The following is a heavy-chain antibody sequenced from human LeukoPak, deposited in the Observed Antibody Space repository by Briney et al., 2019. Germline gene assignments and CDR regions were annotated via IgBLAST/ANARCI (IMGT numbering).Heavy chain of an antibody. V-gene: IGHV4-59*01. CDR2: ISYSGST. CDR1: GGSINSYY. D-gene: IGHD3-22*01. Sequence: SETLSLTCTVSGGSINSYYWGWIRQPPGKGLEWIGYISYSGSTNYNPSLKSRVTMSLDTSKNQFSLKLSSVTAADTAVYYCARSVRDTMIVVVITPFDYWGQGTLVTVSS. CDR3: ARSVRDTMIVVVITPFDY. J-gene: IGHJ4*02.